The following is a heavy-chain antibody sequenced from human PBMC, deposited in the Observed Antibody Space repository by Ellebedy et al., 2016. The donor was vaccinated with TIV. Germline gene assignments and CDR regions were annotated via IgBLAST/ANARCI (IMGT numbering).Heavy chain of an antibody. D-gene: IGHD3-22*01. Sequence: SVKVSXXASGGTFSSYAISWVRQAPGQGLEWMGGIIPIFGTANYAQKFQGRVTITADESTSTAYMELSSLRSEDTAVYYCARDPHGSGYYRKYNWFDPWGQGTLVTVSS. CDR3: ARDPHGSGYYRKYNWFDP. J-gene: IGHJ5*02. CDR2: IIPIFGTA. CDR1: GGTFSSYA. V-gene: IGHV1-69*13.